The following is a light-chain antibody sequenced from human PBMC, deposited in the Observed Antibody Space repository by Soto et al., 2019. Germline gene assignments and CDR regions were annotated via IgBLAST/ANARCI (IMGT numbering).Light chain of an antibody. J-gene: IGLJ7*01. CDR2: SNN. Sequence: QSVLTQPPSASGTPGQRVTISCSGSSSNIGSNTVNWYQQLPGTAPKLLIYSNNQRPSGVPDRFSGSKSGTSAYLAISGLQSEDEADYYCAAWDDSLNVAVFGGGTQLTVL. CDR1: SSNIGSNT. CDR3: AAWDDSLNVAV. V-gene: IGLV1-44*01.